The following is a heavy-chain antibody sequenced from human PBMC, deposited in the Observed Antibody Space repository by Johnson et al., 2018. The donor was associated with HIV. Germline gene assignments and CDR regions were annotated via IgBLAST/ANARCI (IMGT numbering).Heavy chain of an antibody. CDR2: ISYDGSNK. J-gene: IGHJ3*02. V-gene: IGHV3-30*18. CDR1: GFTFNSYG. Sequence: QVHLVESGGGSVQPGRSLRLSCAASGFTFNSYGMHWVRQAPGKGLEWVAVISYDGSNKDYADSVKGRFTISRDNSKNTLYLQMNSLRAEDTAVYYCAKVVYNGKFDGFDIWGQGTMVTVSS. CDR3: AKVVYNGKFDGFDI. D-gene: IGHD1-14*01.